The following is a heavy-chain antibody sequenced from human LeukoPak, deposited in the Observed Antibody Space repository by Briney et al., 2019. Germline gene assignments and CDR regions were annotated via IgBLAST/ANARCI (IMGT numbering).Heavy chain of an antibody. CDR1: GFTFSSYS. CDR3: ARDRYGDYSEYWYFDL. D-gene: IGHD4-17*01. Sequence: PGGSLRLSCAASGFTFSSYSMNWVRQAPGKGLEWVSSISSSSSYIYYADSVKGRFTISRDNAKNSLYLQMNSLRAEDTAVYYCARDRYGDYSEYWYFDLWGRGTLVTVSS. V-gene: IGHV3-21*01. CDR2: ISSSSSYI. J-gene: IGHJ2*01.